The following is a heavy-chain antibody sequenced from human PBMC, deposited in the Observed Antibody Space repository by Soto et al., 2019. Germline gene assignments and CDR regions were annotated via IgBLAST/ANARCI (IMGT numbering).Heavy chain of an antibody. D-gene: IGHD3-3*01. CDR3: ARADEWLLSIDI. V-gene: IGHV4-61*01. Sequence: SETLSLTCTVSGGSISSSSYYWSWIRQPPGKGLEWIGYIYYSGSTNYNPSLKSRVTISVDTSKNQFSLKLSSVTAADTAVYYCARADEWLLSIDIWGQGTLVTVSS. J-gene: IGHJ4*02. CDR1: GGSISSSSYY. CDR2: IYYSGST.